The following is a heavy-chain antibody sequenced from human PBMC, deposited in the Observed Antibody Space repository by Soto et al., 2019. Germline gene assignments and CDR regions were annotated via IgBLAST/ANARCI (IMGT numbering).Heavy chain of an antibody. Sequence: PGGSLRLSCAASGFTFNTYAMTWVRQAPGKGLEWVSAISGSGGTTYYADSVKGRFTSSRDNSKNTMLLQMNSLRADDTAVYYCAKGLVGGSLYYLDYWGQGTPVTVSS. V-gene: IGHV3-23*01. J-gene: IGHJ4*02. D-gene: IGHD1-26*01. CDR3: AKGLVGGSLYYLDY. CDR1: GFTFNTYA. CDR2: ISGSGGTT.